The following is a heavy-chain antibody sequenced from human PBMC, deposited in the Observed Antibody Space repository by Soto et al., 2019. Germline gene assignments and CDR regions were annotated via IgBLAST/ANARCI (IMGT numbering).Heavy chain of an antibody. V-gene: IGHV3-20*01. CDR3: ARERTGRITIFGVVSYWFDP. CDR1: GFTFDDYG. D-gene: IGHD3-3*01. Sequence: EVQLVESGGGVVRPGGSLRLSCAASGFTFDDYGMSWVRQAPGKGLEWVSGINWNGGSTGYADSVKGRFTISRDNAKNSLYLHMNSLRAEDTALYHCARERTGRITIFGVVSYWFDPWGQGTLVTVSS. CDR2: INWNGGST. J-gene: IGHJ5*02.